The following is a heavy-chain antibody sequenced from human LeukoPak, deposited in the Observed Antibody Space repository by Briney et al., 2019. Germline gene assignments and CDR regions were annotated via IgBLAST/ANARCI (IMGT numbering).Heavy chain of an antibody. V-gene: IGHV3-30*02. CDR1: GFSFSSYG. CDR3: AKDIRTGSGSYYTHYFDY. J-gene: IGHJ4*02. Sequence: SGGSLRLSCAASGFSFSSYGMHWVRQAPGKGLEWVAFIRYDGSNKHYADSVKGRFTISRDNSKNTLYLQMNSLRAEDTALYYCAKDIRTGSGSYYTHYFDYWGQGTLVTVSS. CDR2: IRYDGSNK. D-gene: IGHD3-10*01.